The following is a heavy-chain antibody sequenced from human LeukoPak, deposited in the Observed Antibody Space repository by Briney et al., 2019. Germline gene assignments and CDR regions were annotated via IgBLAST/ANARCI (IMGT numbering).Heavy chain of an antibody. Sequence: SETLSLTCTVSGGSISSGGYDWSWIRQQPGKGLEWIGYIYYSGSTYYNPSLKSRVTISVDTSKNPFSLKLSSVTAADTAVYYCARGPGYCSGGSCYSFAFDIWGQGTMVTVSS. CDR3: ARGPGYCSGGSCYSFAFDI. CDR2: IYYSGST. J-gene: IGHJ3*02. D-gene: IGHD2-15*01. V-gene: IGHV4-31*03. CDR1: GGSISSGGYD.